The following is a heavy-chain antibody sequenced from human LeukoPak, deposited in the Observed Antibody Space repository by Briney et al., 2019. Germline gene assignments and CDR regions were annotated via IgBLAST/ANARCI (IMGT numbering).Heavy chain of an antibody. V-gene: IGHV3-66*01. CDR1: GFTVSSNY. CDR2: IYSGGST. D-gene: IGHD1-14*01. Sequence: GGSLRLPCAASGFTVSSNYMSWVRQAPGKGLEWVSVIYSGGSTYYADSVKGRFTISRDNSKNTLYLQMNSLRAEDTAVYYCATEIIRKAAGYFDYWGQGTLVTVSS. J-gene: IGHJ4*02. CDR3: ATEIIRKAAGYFDY.